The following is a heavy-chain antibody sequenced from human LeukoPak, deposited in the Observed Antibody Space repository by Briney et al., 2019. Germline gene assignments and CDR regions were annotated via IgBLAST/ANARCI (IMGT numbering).Heavy chain of an antibody. V-gene: IGHV3-23*01. D-gene: IGHD1-26*01. Sequence: GGSLRLSCAASVFTFSNSAMNWVRQAPGKGLEWVSTISSGGAGTYYADSVKGRFTISRDNSKNTLYLQMNSLRAEDTAVYYCAKEGGIVGAIYFDYWGQGTLVTVSS. CDR1: VFTFSNSA. CDR3: AKEGGIVGAIYFDY. CDR2: ISSGGAGT. J-gene: IGHJ4*02.